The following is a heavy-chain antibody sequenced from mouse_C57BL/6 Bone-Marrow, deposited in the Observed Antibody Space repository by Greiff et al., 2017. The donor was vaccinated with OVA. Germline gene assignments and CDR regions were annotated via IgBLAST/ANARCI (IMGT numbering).Heavy chain of an antibody. D-gene: IGHD3-1*01. CDR2: IHPNSGST. J-gene: IGHJ3*01. CDR3: ARSGAY. CDR1: GYTFTSYW. Sequence: QVKLQQPGAELVKPGASVKLSCKASGYTFTSYWMHWVKQRPGQGLEWIGMIHPNSGSTNYNEKFKSKATLTVDKSSSTAYMQLISLTSEDSAVYYCARSGAYWGQGTLVTVSA. V-gene: IGHV1-64*01.